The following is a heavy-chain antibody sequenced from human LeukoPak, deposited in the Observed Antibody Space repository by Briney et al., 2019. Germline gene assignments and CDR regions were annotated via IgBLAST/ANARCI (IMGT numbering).Heavy chain of an antibody. Sequence: SETLSLACSVSGGSISSSSYYWGWIRQPPGKGLEWIGGGSYSGSTYYNPSLKSRVTVSVDTSTNQFSLKLSSVTAADTAVYYCARWGYSSGIAYWGHGTLVTVSS. CDR3: ARWGYSSGIAY. CDR2: GSYSGST. V-gene: IGHV4-39*01. CDR1: GGSISSSSYY. D-gene: IGHD5-18*01. J-gene: IGHJ4*01.